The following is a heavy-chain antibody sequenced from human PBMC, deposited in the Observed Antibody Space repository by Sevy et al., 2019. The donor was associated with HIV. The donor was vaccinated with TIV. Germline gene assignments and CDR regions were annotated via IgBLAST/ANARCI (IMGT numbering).Heavy chain of an antibody. CDR2: ISSNSNSI. J-gene: IGHJ3*02. D-gene: IGHD1-26*01. V-gene: IGHV3-21*01. CDR3: ACDRREMVKGADDSFHI. CDR1: GFTFSRSS. Sequence: GGSLRLSCIASGFTFSRSSMNWVRQAPGKGLEWVSSISSNSNSIYYADSMKGQFTISRENAKNSLYLQMNSLRAEDTADYYCACDRREMVKGADDSFHIWGQGTMVTVSS.